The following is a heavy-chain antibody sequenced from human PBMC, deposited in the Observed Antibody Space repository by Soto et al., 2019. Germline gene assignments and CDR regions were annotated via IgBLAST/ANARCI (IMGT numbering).Heavy chain of an antibody. D-gene: IGHD3-3*01. Sequence: ETLALTCAVSGGCISSSNWCSWVRQPPVKGLGWIGEIYHSGSTNYNPSLKSRVTISVDKSKNQFSLKLSSVTAADTAVYYCARSVPHTYYDFWSCYSAFDYWGQGTLVTVSS. J-gene: IGHJ4*02. CDR3: ARSVPHTYYDFWSCYSAFDY. CDR2: IYHSGST. CDR1: GGCISSSNW. V-gene: IGHV4-4*02.